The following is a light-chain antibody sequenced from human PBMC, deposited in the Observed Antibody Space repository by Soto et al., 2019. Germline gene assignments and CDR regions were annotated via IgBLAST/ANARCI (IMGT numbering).Light chain of an antibody. CDR1: QGISTW. Sequence: DIQMTQSPSTLSAPLGARVTITCRASQGISTWLAWYQQKAGKAPNLLIYGASNLHSGVPSRFSGSGSGTNFTLTISSLQPEDFATYYCQQANSFPITFGQGTRLEIK. V-gene: IGKV1-12*01. CDR3: QQANSFPIT. J-gene: IGKJ5*01. CDR2: GAS.